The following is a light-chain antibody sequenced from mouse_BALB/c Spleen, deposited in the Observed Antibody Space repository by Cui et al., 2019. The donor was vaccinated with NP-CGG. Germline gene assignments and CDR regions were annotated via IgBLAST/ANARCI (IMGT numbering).Light chain of an antibody. V-gene: IGLV1*01. J-gene: IGLJ1*01. CDR1: PAAVTTSNY. Sequence: QAVETQESALTTLPGETVSLTCRSRPAAVTTSNYANWVQEKPDHLFTGLIGGTNNRAPGVPARFSGSLIGDKAALTITGAQTEDEAIYFCALWYSNHWVFGGGTKLTVL. CDR3: ALWYSNHWV. CDR2: GTN.